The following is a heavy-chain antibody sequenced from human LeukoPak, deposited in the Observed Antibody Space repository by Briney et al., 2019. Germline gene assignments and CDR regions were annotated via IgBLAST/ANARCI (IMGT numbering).Heavy chain of an antibody. V-gene: IGHV3-23*01. CDR1: GFTFSSYA. D-gene: IGHD3-22*01. J-gene: IGHJ4*02. CDR2: ISGSGGST. CDR3: AKVRYDSSMERT. Sequence: PGGSLRLSCAASGFTFSSYALSWVRQAPGKGLEGVSAISGSGGSTYCADSVKGRFTISRDNSKNTLYLQMNSLRAEDTAVYYCAKVRYDSSMERTWGQGTLVTVSS.